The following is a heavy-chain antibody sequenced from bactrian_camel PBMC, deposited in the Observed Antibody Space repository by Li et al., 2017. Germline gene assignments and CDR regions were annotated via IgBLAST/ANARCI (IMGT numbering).Heavy chain of an antibody. CDR1: EFTFEDSD. V-gene: IGHV3S61*01. CDR3: AAREDCPEDYGLGREYFDY. J-gene: IGHJ6*01. D-gene: IGHD1*01. CDR2: TISSDGGA. Sequence: HVQLVESGGGLVQPGGSLTLSCTASEFTFEDSDVGWYRQVPDFECEWISTISSDGGATYADSVKGRFTISQDNSKNTLYLQMDRLKPEDTAMYYCAAREDCPEDYGLGREYFDYWGQGTQVTVS.